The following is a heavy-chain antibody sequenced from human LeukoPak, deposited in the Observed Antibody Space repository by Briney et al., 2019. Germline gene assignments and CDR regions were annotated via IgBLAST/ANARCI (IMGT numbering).Heavy chain of an antibody. CDR1: GGSISSYY. V-gene: IGHV4-59*01. D-gene: IGHD6-6*01. Sequence: SETLSLTCTVSGGSISSYYWSWIRQPPGKGLEWIGYIYYSGSTNYNPFLKSRVTISVDTSKNQFSLKLSSVTAADTAVYYCARGMAARRYYYYYYMDVWGKGTTVTVSS. CDR2: IYYSGST. J-gene: IGHJ6*03. CDR3: ARGMAARRYYYYYYMDV.